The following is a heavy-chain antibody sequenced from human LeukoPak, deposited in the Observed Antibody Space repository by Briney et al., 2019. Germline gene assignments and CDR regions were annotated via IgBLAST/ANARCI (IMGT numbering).Heavy chain of an antibody. D-gene: IGHD6-13*01. J-gene: IGHJ4*02. CDR1: RFTFSSYA. Sequence: PGGSLRLSCAASRFTFSSYAMHWVRQAPGKGLEWVAVISYDGSNKYYADSVKGRFTISRDNSKNTLYLQMNSLRAEDTAVYYCARARIIAAAGYFDYWGQGTLVTVSS. CDR3: ARARIIAAAGYFDY. V-gene: IGHV3-30*04. CDR2: ISYDGSNK.